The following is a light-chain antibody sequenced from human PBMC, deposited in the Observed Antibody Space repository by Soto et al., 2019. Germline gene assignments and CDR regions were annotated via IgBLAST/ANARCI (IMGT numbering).Light chain of an antibody. CDR3: CSYAGSSTWV. CDR1: SSDVGSYNL. J-gene: IGLJ3*02. Sequence: QSVLTQPASVSGSPGQSITISCTGTSSDVGSYNLVSWYQQHPVKAPKLMIYEGSKRPSGVSNRFSGYKSGNTASLTISGLQADDEADYYCCSYAGSSTWVFGGGTKLTVL. CDR2: EGS. V-gene: IGLV2-23*01.